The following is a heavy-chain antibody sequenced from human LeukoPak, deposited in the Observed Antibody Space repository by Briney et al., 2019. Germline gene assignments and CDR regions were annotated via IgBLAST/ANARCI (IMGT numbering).Heavy chain of an antibody. CDR3: ARLSSDYYGSGSSDY. D-gene: IGHD3-10*01. CDR1: GGSISSYY. CDR2: IYYSGST. V-gene: IGHV4-59*08. J-gene: IGHJ4*02. Sequence: SETLSLTCTVSGGSISSYYWSWIRQPPGKGLEWIGYIYYSGSTNYNPSLKSRVTISVDTSKNPFSLKLSPVTAADTAVYYCARLSSDYYGSGSSDYWGQGTLVTVSS.